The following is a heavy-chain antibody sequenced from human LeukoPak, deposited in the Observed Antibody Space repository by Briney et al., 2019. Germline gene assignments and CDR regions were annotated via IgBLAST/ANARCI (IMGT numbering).Heavy chain of an antibody. CDR2: VYYSGST. Sequence: PSETLSLTCVVSGGSVSGYYWGWIRQPPGRGLEWIGYVYYSGSTNYNPSFKSRITISVGTSRNQFSLQLSSVTAADTAVYYCARIHRYCSGGACYVLDNWGQGTLATVSS. D-gene: IGHD2-15*01. V-gene: IGHV4-59*02. CDR1: GGSVSGYY. J-gene: IGHJ4*02. CDR3: ARIHRYCSGGACYVLDN.